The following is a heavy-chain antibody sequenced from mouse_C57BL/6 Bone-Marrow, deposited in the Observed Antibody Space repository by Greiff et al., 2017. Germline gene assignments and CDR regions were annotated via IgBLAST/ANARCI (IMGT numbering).Heavy chain of an antibody. V-gene: IGHV1-85*01. Sequence: QVQLQQSGPELVKPGASVTLSCKASGYTFTSYEINWVKQRPVHGLEWIGCIDPRAGSTTYNQKFKGKAILTADTSSSTAYMELHSLTSEDSAVYFCARVDYYGSSVYWGQGTTLTVSS. D-gene: IGHD1-1*01. CDR2: IDPRAGST. CDR1: GYTFTSYE. J-gene: IGHJ2*01. CDR3: ARVDYYGSSVY.